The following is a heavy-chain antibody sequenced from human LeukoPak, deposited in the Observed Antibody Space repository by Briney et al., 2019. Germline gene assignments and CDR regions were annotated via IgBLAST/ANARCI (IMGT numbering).Heavy chain of an antibody. CDR1: GFTFSSYA. CDR3: AKQVAGTSLFDY. J-gene: IGHJ4*02. CDR2: ISGSGGST. V-gene: IGHV3-23*01. Sequence: GGSLRLSCAASGFTFSSYAMSWVRQAPGKGLEWVSAISGSGGSTYYADSVKGRFTISRDNSKNTLYLQMNSLRAEDTAVYYYAKQVAGTSLFDYWGQGTLVTVSS. D-gene: IGHD6-19*01.